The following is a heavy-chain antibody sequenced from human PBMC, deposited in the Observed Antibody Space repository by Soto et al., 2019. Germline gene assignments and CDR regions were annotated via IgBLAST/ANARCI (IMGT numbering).Heavy chain of an antibody. Sequence: WASVKVSCKASGYTFTGYYMHWVRQAPGQGLEWMGWINPNSGGTNYAQKFQGWVTMTRDTSISSAYMELSRLRSDDTAVYYFARAWGAYCSSTSCYFDYYYGIDVWGQGTTVTVSS. D-gene: IGHD2-2*01. CDR1: GYTFTGYY. V-gene: IGHV1-2*04. CDR2: INPNSGGT. J-gene: IGHJ6*02. CDR3: ARAWGAYCSSTSCYFDYYYGIDV.